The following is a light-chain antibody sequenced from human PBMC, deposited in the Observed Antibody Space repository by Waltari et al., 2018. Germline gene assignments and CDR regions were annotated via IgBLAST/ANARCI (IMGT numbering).Light chain of an antibody. CDR2: DAS. CDR1: QGITSS. CDR3: QHYNNWPFT. V-gene: IGKV3-15*01. Sequence: EIVMTQSPATLSVSPGERATLSCRASQGITSSLNWFQQKPGQAPRLLIYDASTRATGIPAMFSGSGSETEFTLTISSLQSEDFAVYYCQHYNNWPFTFGQGTRLENK. J-gene: IGKJ5*01.